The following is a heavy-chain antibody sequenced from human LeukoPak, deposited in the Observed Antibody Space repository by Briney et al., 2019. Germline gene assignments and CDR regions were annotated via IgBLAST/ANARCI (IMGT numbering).Heavy chain of an antibody. CDR1: GGSISSGGYY. V-gene: IGHV4-31*03. D-gene: IGHD6-13*01. Sequence: SETLSLTCTVSGGSISSGGYYWSWIRQHPGKGLEWIGYIYYSGSTYYNPSLKSRVTISVDTSKNQLSLKLSSVTAADTAVYYCARAGLRYSSSGTGFDYWGQGTLVTVSS. J-gene: IGHJ4*02. CDR3: ARAGLRYSSSGTGFDY. CDR2: IYYSGST.